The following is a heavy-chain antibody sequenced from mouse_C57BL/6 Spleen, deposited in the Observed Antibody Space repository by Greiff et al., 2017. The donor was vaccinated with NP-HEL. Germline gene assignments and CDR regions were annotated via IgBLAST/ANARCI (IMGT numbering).Heavy chain of an antibody. J-gene: IGHJ4*01. CDR3: ARSYGSRPYYAMDY. CDR2: INPSTGGT. Sequence: VQLQQSGPELVKPGASVKISCKASGYSFTGYYMNWVKQSPEKSLEWIGEINPSTGGTTYNQKFKAKATLTVDKSSSTAYMQLKSLTSEDSAVYYCARSYGSRPYYAMDYWGQGTSVTVSS. D-gene: IGHD1-1*01. V-gene: IGHV1-42*01. CDR1: GYSFTGYY.